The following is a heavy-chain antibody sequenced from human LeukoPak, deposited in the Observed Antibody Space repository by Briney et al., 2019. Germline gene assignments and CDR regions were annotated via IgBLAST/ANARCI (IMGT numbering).Heavy chain of an antibody. J-gene: IGHJ2*01. CDR2: IYHSGST. D-gene: IGHD1-26*01. Sequence: SETLSLTCAVSGGSISSSNWWSWVRQPPGKGLEWIGEIYHSGSTNYNPSLKSRVTISVDKSKNQFSLKLSSVTAADTAVYYCARDAGANIYWYFDLWGRGTLVTVSS. CDR3: ARDAGANIYWYFDL. V-gene: IGHV4-4*02. CDR1: GGSISSSNW.